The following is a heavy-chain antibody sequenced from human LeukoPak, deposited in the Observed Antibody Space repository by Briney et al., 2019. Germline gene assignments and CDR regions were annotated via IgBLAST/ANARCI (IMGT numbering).Heavy chain of an antibody. CDR3: ARLRGNYFPDY. CDR2: ICYSGST. Sequence: SETLSLTCAVSGGSMTNYYWAWIRQPPGKGLEWIGYICYSGSTNYNPSLKSRLTISVDTSKNQFSLRLSSVTAADTAVYYCARLRGNYFPDYWGQGTLVTVSS. CDR1: GGSMTNYY. J-gene: IGHJ4*02. D-gene: IGHD4-11*01. V-gene: IGHV4-59*01.